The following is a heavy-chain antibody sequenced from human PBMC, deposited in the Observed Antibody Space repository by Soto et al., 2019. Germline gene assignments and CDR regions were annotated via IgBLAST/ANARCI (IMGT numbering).Heavy chain of an antibody. J-gene: IGHJ6*03. Sequence: EVQLVESGGGLVQPGRSLRLSCAASGFTFDDYAMHWVRQAPGKGLEWVSGISWNSGSIGYADSVKGRFTISRDNAKNSLYLQVNSLRAEDTALYYCAKGGLYYYYYYYMDVWGKGTTVTVSS. V-gene: IGHV3-9*01. D-gene: IGHD3-22*01. CDR1: GFTFDDYA. CDR3: AKGGLYYYYYYYMDV. CDR2: ISWNSGSI.